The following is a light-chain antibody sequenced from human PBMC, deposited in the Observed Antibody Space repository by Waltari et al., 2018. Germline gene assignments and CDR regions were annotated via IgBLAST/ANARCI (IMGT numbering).Light chain of an antibody. Sequence: QSALTQPPSVSGAPGQRVTISCTGSSSNIGAGYGVHWFQQIPGTAPKVLISGDNIRPSGVPDRFSASKSGTPASLAITGVQPEDEAVYFCQSHDSSLRWVFGGGTKLTVL. J-gene: IGLJ2*01. CDR1: SSNIGAGYG. V-gene: IGLV1-40*01. CDR3: QSHDSSLRWV. CDR2: GDN.